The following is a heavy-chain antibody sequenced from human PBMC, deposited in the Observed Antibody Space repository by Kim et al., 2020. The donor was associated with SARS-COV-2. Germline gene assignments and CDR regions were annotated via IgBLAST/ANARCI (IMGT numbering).Heavy chain of an antibody. D-gene: IGHD3-10*01. CDR3: ARGESYYYGMDV. V-gene: IGHV4-39*01. Sequence: YHNPPLKRRVTIAVDTAKNQFSLKLSSVTAADTAVYYCARGESYYYGMDVWGQGTTVTVSS. J-gene: IGHJ6*02.